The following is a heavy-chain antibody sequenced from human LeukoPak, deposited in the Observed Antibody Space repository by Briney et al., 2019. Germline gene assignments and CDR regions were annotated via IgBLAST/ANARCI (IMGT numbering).Heavy chain of an antibody. CDR1: GFAVGSNY. J-gene: IGHJ4*02. CDR3: ASFRVLRIGLIDY. D-gene: IGHD5-12*01. CDR2: IYSGGSR. Sequence: GGSVRLSCVASGFAVGSNYMSWVRQAPGKGLEWVSIIYSGGSRYYEDSVKGRLTISRDISQNTLFLEMNSLRDEDTAVYYCASFRVLRIGLIDYWGQGTLVTVSS. V-gene: IGHV3-66*01.